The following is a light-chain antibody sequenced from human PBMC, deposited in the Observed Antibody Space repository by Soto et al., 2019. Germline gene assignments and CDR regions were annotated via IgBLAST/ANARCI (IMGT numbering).Light chain of an antibody. CDR3: QQYFGTPLT. CDR1: QSVLYSSNNKNF. V-gene: IGKV4-1*01. Sequence: DIVMTQSPDSLAVSLGERATINCKSSQSVLYSSNNKNFLAWYQQKAGQPPKLLIYWASTRKSGVPDRFSGSGSGTDFTLIISSLQAEDVAVYYCQQYFGTPLTFGGGTKLEIK. J-gene: IGKJ4*01. CDR2: WAS.